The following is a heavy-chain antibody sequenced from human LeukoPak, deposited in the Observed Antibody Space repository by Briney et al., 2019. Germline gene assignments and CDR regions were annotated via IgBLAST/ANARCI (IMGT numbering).Heavy chain of an antibody. Sequence: PSETLSLTCAVSGGSISSSNWWSWVRQPPGKGLEWIGEIYHSGNINCNPSLKSRVTMSVDKSKNQFSLKLSSVTAADTAVYYRVRQLGYYFDYWGQGTLVTVSS. J-gene: IGHJ4*02. V-gene: IGHV4-4*02. CDR2: IYHSGNI. CDR3: VRQLGYYFDY. CDR1: GGSISSSNW. D-gene: IGHD1-1*01.